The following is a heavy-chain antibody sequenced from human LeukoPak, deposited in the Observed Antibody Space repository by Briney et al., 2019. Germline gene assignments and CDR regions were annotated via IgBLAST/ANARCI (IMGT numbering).Heavy chain of an antibody. Sequence: ASVKVSCKASGYTFSNYGISWVRQAPGQGLEWVGWITVYTGKRNYAQKVQDRITMTTDTSTSTAYMELRSLRSDDTAVYYCARDHSPFDSSGYDAFAIWGQGTMVTVSS. CDR2: ITVYTGKR. CDR1: GYTFSNYG. J-gene: IGHJ3*02. V-gene: IGHV1-18*01. CDR3: ARDHSPFDSSGYDAFAI. D-gene: IGHD3-22*01.